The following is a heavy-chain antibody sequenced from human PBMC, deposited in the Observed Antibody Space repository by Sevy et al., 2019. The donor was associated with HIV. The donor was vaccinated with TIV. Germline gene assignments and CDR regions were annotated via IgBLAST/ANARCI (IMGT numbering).Heavy chain of an antibody. Sequence: GGSLRLSCVASEFIFNDAWMHWVRQAPGKGLEWVGRIKSNIDGEEIDYAAPVKGRITISRDYSKNTLLLQMNSRKSEDTAMYFWTTKGRDCSGIGCQISWGQGTQVTVSS. CDR2: IKSNIDGEEI. D-gene: IGHD2-15*01. CDR1: EFIFNDAW. J-gene: IGHJ5*02. CDR3: TTKGRDCSGIGCQIS. V-gene: IGHV3-15*01.